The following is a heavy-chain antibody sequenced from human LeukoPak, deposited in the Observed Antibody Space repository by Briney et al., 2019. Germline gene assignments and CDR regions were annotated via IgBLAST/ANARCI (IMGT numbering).Heavy chain of an antibody. CDR1: GFTFSSYA. CDR3: AKSPGYYDSSGYYYW. V-gene: IGHV3-23*01. CDR2: ISGSGGST. J-gene: IGHJ4*02. Sequence: HAGGSLRLSCAASGFTFSSYAMSWVRQAPGKGLEWVSAISGSGGSTYYADSVKGRFTISRDNSKNTLYLQMNSLRAEDTAVYYCAKSPGYYDSSGYYYWWGQGTLVTVSS. D-gene: IGHD3-22*01.